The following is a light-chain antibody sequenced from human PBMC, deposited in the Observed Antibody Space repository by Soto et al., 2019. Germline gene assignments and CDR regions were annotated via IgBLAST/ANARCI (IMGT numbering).Light chain of an antibody. J-gene: IGKJ1*01. Sequence: EIVLTQSPGTLSLSPGERATLSCRASQSVSSSYLAWYQQKPGQAPRLLVYGASTRATGVPARFSGSGSGTEFTLIISSLQSEDFAVYYCQQYNSWPRTFGQGTKVEIK. V-gene: IGKV3-15*01. CDR1: QSVSSSY. CDR3: QQYNSWPRT. CDR2: GAS.